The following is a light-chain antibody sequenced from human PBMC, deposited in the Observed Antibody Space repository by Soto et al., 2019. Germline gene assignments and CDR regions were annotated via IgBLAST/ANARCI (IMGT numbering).Light chain of an antibody. Sequence: EIVMTQSPATLSLSPGERASLSCRASQSLSNKLAWYQQKPGQAPRLLIYGASTRATDIPVRFSAGGSGTEFTLTISSLQSEDFAVYYCQQYSNWPLTXGGGTKVEIK. CDR3: QQYSNWPLT. CDR1: QSLSNK. CDR2: GAS. J-gene: IGKJ4*01. V-gene: IGKV3-15*01.